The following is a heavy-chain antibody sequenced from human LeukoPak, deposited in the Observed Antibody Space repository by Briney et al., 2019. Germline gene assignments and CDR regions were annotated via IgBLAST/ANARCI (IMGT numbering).Heavy chain of an antibody. V-gene: IGHV3-11*01. CDR3: ARETTGLARYFDY. CDR2: ISSRSRTT. Sequence: GGSLRLSCEASGFTFSDSFMSWIRQAPGKGLAWIAYISSRSRTTHYADSVKGRFTISRDNAKSSLFLQMDSLRAEDTAVYYCARETTGLARYFDYWGQGTLVTVSS. J-gene: IGHJ4*02. D-gene: IGHD4-17*01. CDR1: GFTFSDSF.